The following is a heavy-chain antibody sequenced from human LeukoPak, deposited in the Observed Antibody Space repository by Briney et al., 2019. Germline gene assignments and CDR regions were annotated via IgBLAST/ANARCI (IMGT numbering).Heavy chain of an antibody. Sequence: GGSLRLSCAASGFTFSSYAMSWVCQAPGKGLEWVSAISGSGGSTYYADSVKGRFTISRDSPKNTLYLQMNSLRAEDTAVYYCAKGQLAYCGGDCCSGGYGMDVWGQGTTVTVSS. D-gene: IGHD2-21*02. CDR2: ISGSGGST. J-gene: IGHJ6*02. V-gene: IGHV3-23*01. CDR1: GFTFSSYA. CDR3: AKGQLAYCGGDCCSGGYGMDV.